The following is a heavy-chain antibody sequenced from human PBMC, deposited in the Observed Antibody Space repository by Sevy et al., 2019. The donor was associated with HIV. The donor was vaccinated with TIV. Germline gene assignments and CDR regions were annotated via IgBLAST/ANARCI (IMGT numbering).Heavy chain of an antibody. CDR3: ARDSPTGYLDY. V-gene: IGHV3-7*01. CDR1: GFTFSSYW. D-gene: IGHD6-13*01. J-gene: IGHJ4*02. Sequence: GGSLRLSCAASGFTFSSYWMSWVRQAPGKGLEGVANIKQDGSEKYYLDSVKGRFTISRDNAKNSLYLQMNSLRAEDTAVYYCARDSPTGYLDYWGQGTLVTVSS. CDR2: IKQDGSEK.